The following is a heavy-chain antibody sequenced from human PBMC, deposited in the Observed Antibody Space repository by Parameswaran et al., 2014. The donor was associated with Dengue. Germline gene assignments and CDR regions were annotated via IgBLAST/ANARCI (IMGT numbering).Heavy chain of an antibody. J-gene: IGHJ4*02. V-gene: IGHV1-2*04. CDR3: ARDQGLAFDY. Sequence: WVRQAPGQGLEWMGWINPNSGGTNYAQKFQGWVTMTRDTSISTAYMELSRLRSDDTAVYYCARDQGLAFDYWGQGTLVTVPS. CDR2: INPNSGGT. D-gene: IGHD6-19*01.